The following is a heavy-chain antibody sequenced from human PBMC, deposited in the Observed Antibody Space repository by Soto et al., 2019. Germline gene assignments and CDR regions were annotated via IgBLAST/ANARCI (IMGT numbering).Heavy chain of an antibody. CDR2: ISSSSSYI. Sequence: EVQLVESGGGLVKPGGSLRLSCAASGFTFSSYSMNWVRQAPGKGLEWVSSISSSSSYIYYADSVKGRFTISRDNAKNSLYLQMNRLRAEYTAVYYCARDQPVSSYGYGLGYWGQGTLVTGYS. CDR1: GFTFSSYS. CDR3: ARDQPVSSYGYGLGY. V-gene: IGHV3-21*01. D-gene: IGHD5-18*01. J-gene: IGHJ4*02.